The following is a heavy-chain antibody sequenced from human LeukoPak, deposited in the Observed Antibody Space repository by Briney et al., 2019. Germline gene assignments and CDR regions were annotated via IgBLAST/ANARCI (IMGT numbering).Heavy chain of an antibody. D-gene: IGHD2-21*01. Sequence: SETLSLTCTASGGSISSYYWSWIRQPPGKGLEWIGYIYYSGSTDYNPSLKSRVTISVDTSKNQSSLKLSSVTAADTAVYYCARHCGGVFPYAFDIWGQGTMVTVSS. CDR3: ARHCGGVFPYAFDI. CDR1: GGSISSYY. J-gene: IGHJ3*02. V-gene: IGHV4-59*08. CDR2: IYYSGST.